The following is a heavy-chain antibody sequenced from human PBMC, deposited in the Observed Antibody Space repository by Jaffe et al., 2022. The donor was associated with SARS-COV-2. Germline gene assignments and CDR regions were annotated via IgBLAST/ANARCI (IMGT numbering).Heavy chain of an antibody. V-gene: IGHV3-7*03. J-gene: IGHJ6*02. D-gene: IGHD6-25*01. CDR3: ARDQGSGGGMDV. Sequence: EVQLVESGGGLVQPGGSLRLSCAASGFTFSNYWMTWVRQAPGKGLEWVATIKADGSGKFYVDSVKGQFTISRDNAENSLCLQMNSLRGEDTAVYYCARDQGSGGGMDVWGQGTTVTVSS. CDR2: IKADGSGK. CDR1: GFTFSNYW.